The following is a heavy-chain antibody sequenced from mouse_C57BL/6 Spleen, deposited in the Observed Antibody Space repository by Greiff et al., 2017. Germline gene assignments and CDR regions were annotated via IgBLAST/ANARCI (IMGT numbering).Heavy chain of an antibody. J-gene: IGHJ2*01. CDR3: ARGDYGSSY. CDR2: IDPSDSYT. CDR1: GYTFTSYW. V-gene: IGHV1-50*01. Sequence: QVQLQQPGAELVKPGASVKLSCKASGYTFTSYWMQWVKQRPGQGLEWIGEIDPSDSYTNYNQKFKGKATLTVDTSFSTAYMQLSSLTSKDSAVYYCARGDYGSSYWGQGTTLTVSS. D-gene: IGHD1-1*01.